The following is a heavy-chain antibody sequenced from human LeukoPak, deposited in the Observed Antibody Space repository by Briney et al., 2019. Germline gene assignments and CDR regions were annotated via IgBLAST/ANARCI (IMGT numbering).Heavy chain of an antibody. CDR2: INHSGST. D-gene: IGHD3-22*01. Sequence: SETLSLTCTVSGGSISSYYWSWIRQPPGKGLEWIGEINHSGSTNYNPSLKSRVTISVDTSKNQFSLKLSSVTAADTAVYYCARSYYDSSGKSPAFDIWGQGTMVTVSS. CDR3: ARSYYDSSGKSPAFDI. V-gene: IGHV4-34*01. CDR1: GGSISSYY. J-gene: IGHJ3*02.